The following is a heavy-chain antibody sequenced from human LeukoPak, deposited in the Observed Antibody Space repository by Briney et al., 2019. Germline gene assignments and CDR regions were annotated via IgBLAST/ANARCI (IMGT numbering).Heavy chain of an antibody. V-gene: IGHV1-8*03. D-gene: IGHD6-13*01. CDR2: MDPKSGNT. CDR1: GYTFTTYD. CDR3: ARSIGSSSSP. Sequence: ASVKVSCKASGYTFTTYDINWVRPATGQGLEWMGWMDPKSGNTAYAQNFQGRVTITRNTSITTAYMELTSLTSEDTAIYYCARSIGSSSSPWGQGTLVSVSS. J-gene: IGHJ5*02.